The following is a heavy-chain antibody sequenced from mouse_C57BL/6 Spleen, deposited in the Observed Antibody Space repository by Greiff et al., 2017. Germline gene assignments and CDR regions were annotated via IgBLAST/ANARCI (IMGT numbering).Heavy chain of an antibody. V-gene: IGHV1-80*01. CDR3: ARWSYGSSYDY. J-gene: IGHJ2*01. Sequence: QVQLQESGAELVKPGASVKISCKASGYAFSSYWMNWVKQRPGKGLEWIGQIYPGDGDTNYNGKFKGKATLTADKSSSTAYMQLSSLTSEDSAVYFCARWSYGSSYDYGGQGTTLTVSS. CDR2: IYPGDGDT. CDR1: GYAFSSYW. D-gene: IGHD1-1*01.